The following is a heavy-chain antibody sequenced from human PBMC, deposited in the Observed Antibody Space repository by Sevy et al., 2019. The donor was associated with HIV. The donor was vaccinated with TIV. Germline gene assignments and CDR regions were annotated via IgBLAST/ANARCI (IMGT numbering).Heavy chain of an antibody. D-gene: IGHD3-10*02. V-gene: IGHV3-7*04. Sequence: GGSLRLSCAASGFTFSSYWMTWVRQAPGKGLEWVSTIKYDGSEKKYVHSVQGRFTISRDNAKNSLYLQMNSLRTDDTAMYYCARALLFEDSAYRPVDHWGQGSLVTVSS. CDR3: ARALLFEDSAYRPVDH. CDR1: GFTFSSYW. CDR2: IKYDGSEK. J-gene: IGHJ4*02.